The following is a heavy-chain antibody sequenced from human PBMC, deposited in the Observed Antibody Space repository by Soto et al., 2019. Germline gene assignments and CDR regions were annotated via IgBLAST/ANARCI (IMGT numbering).Heavy chain of an antibody. J-gene: IGHJ6*02. CDR3: ASRKGLDYYYGMDV. V-gene: IGHV1-18*01. CDR1: GYTFTSYG. Sequence: QVQLVQSGAEVKKPGASVKVSCKASGYTFTSYGISWVRQAPGQGLEWMGWISAYNGNTNYAQKRQGRVTMTTDTSTSTSYMELRSLRSDATAVYYCASRKGLDYYYGMDVWGQGTTVTVSS. D-gene: IGHD5-12*01. CDR2: ISAYNGNT.